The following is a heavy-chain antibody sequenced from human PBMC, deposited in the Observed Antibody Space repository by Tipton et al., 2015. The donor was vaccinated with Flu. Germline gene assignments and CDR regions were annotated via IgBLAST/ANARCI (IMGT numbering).Heavy chain of an antibody. CDR3: ARWGSYRVGATV. V-gene: IGHV4-39*07. D-gene: IGHD1-26*01. CDR1: GGSISSSSYY. CDR2: IYYSGTT. J-gene: IGHJ4*02. Sequence: TLSLTCTVSGGSISSSSYYWGWIRQPPGKGLEWLGSIYYSGTTYDNPSLKSRVTISIDTSKNHFSLRLSSVTAADTAVYYCARWGSYRVGATVWGQGTLVTVSS.